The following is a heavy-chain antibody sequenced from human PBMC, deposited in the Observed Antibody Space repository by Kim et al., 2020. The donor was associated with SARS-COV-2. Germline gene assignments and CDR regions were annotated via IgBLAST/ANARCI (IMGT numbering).Heavy chain of an antibody. J-gene: IGHJ4*02. Sequence: YYADSVNGRFTITRDNAKNTLYLQMDSLGAEGTAVYYCARDRTAAALDYWGQGTLVTVSS. CDR3: ARDRTAAALDY. V-gene: IGHV3-21*01. D-gene: IGHD6-13*01.